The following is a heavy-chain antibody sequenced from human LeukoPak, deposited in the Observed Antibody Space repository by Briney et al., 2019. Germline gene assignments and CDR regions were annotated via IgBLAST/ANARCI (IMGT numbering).Heavy chain of an antibody. J-gene: IGHJ6*03. V-gene: IGHV1-69*13. CDR2: IIPIFGTA. CDR1: GGTFSSYA. Sequence: SVKVSCKASGGTFSSYAISWVRQAPGQGLEWMGGIIPIFGTANYAQKFQGRVTITADESTSTAYMELSSLRSEDTAVYYCARDVVVPAAWGYYYMDVWGKGTTVTVSS. D-gene: IGHD2-2*01. CDR3: ARDVVVPAAWGYYYMDV.